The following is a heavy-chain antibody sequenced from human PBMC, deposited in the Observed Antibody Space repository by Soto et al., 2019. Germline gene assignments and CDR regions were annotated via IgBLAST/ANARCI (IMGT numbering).Heavy chain of an antibody. CDR1: GFTFSSYG. J-gene: IGHJ3*01. Sequence: PGGSLRLSCAASGFTFSSYGMHWVRQAPGKGLEWVAVIWYDGSNKYYADSVKGRFTISRDNSKNTVYLQMNNLRAEDTAVYYCARDRRFPDDVFDVWGQGTMVTV. CDR3: ARDRRFPDDVFDV. CDR2: IWYDGSNK. V-gene: IGHV3-33*01.